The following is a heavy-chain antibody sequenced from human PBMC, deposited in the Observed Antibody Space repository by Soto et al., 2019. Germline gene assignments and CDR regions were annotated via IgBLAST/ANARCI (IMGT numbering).Heavy chain of an antibody. CDR2: VSGGGTST. D-gene: IGHD5-12*01. CDR3: AKWGGYYAYYSEMDV. V-gene: IGHV3-23*04. J-gene: IGHJ6*02. Sequence: EVQLVESGGDFVQPGGSLRLSCAGYGFSFGGYAMSWVRQAPGKGLEWISGVSGGGTSTYYAGSVKRRFTISRDSSVVYLQMNSLRADDTAVYYCAKWGGYYAYYSEMDVWGRGPTVTVSS. CDR1: GFSFGGYA.